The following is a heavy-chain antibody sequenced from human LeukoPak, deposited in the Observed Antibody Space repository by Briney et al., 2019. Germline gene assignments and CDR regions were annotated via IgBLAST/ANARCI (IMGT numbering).Heavy chain of an antibody. V-gene: IGHV3-23*01. CDR1: GFTFSSYA. CDR2: ISGSGGTI. J-gene: IGHJ4*02. Sequence: GGSLRLSCAASGFTFSSYAMSSVRQAPGKGLQWVSAISGSGGTIYYADSVKGRFTISRDNSKNTLYLQMNSLRAEDTAVYYCAKVQEMATILPPFHYWGQGTLVTVSS. D-gene: IGHD5-24*01. CDR3: AKVQEMATILPPFHY.